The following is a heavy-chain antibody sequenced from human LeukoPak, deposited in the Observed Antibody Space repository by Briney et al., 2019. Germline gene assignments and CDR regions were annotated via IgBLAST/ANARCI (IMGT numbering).Heavy chain of an antibody. CDR2: ISSSSSYI. V-gene: IGHV3-21*01. CDR3: AKVVLWFGDLFDY. CDR1: GFTFSSYS. D-gene: IGHD3-10*01. J-gene: IGHJ4*02. Sequence: PGGSLRLSCAASGFTFSSYSMNWVRQAPGKGLEWVSSISSSSSYIYYADSVKGRFTISRDNSKNTLYLQMNSLRAEDTAVYYCAKVVLWFGDLFDYWGQGTLVTVSS.